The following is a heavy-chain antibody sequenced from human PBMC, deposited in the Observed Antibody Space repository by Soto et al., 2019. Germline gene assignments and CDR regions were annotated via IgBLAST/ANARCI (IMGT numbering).Heavy chain of an antibody. CDR3: AVGRHKTSGSNTWFDP. V-gene: IGHV3-23*01. Sequence: EVQLLESGEGLVQPGGSLRLSCAASGVTFSSYAMNWVRQAPGKGLEWVSTISDTGGGTFYAGSVKGRFTISRDNSKNTLYLQMHRLRADDSAIYFCAVGRHKTSGSNTWFDPWGRGTQVTVSS. J-gene: IGHJ5*02. CDR1: GVTFSSYA. CDR2: ISDTGGGT. D-gene: IGHD3-22*01.